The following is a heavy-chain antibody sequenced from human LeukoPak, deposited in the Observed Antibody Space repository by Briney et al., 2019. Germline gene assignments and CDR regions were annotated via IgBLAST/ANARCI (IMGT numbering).Heavy chain of an antibody. Sequence: GGSLRLSCVESGFIFSTNGMHWVRQAPGKGLEWVAFIRNDGTIRYYADSIKGRFTISRDNSKNTLYLQMSSLRVDDTAVYYCAKGRAGMVRGVCDYWGQGTLVTVSS. CDR3: AKGRAGMVRGVCDY. CDR1: GFIFSTNG. CDR2: IRNDGTIR. D-gene: IGHD3-10*01. V-gene: IGHV3-30*02. J-gene: IGHJ4*02.